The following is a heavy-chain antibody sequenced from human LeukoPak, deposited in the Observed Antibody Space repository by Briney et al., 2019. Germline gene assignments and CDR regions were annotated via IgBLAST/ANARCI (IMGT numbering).Heavy chain of an antibody. J-gene: IGHJ4*02. Sequence: GGSLRLSCAASGFTFSSYAMSWVRQAPGKGLEWVSAISGGSDSTYYADSVKGRFTISRDNSKNTLYLQINSLRAEDTAIYYCAKVYYDILTGYSRHFDYWGQGILVTVSS. V-gene: IGHV3-23*01. CDR3: AKVYYDILTGYSRHFDY. CDR2: ISGGSDST. CDR1: GFTFSSYA. D-gene: IGHD3-9*01.